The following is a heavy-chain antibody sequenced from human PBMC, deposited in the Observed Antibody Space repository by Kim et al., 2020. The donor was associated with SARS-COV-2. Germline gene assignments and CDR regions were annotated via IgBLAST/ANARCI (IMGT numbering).Heavy chain of an antibody. CDR1: GFTFSNAW. CDR3: TTARGGHY. Sequence: GGSLRLSCAASGFTFSNAWMNWVRQAPGNGLEWVGRIITKTDGGTTDYAAPVKGRFTISRDDSKNTLYLQMNSLKTEETAIYYCTTARGGHYWGQGTRV. CDR2: IITKTDGGTT. V-gene: IGHV3-15*01. D-gene: IGHD3-16*01. J-gene: IGHJ4*02.